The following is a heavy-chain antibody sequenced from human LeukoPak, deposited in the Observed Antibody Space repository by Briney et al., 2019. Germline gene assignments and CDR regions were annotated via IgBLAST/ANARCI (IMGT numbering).Heavy chain of an antibody. D-gene: IGHD1-1*01. Sequence: PGGSLRLSCAASGLTFSSFDIHWVRQPTGQGLEWVSTIGTASDTYYPGSVEGRFTLSRDNAKNSLYLQMNSLTAGDTAVYYCARGPPRGKYYYMDVWGKGTTVTVSS. CDR2: IGTASDT. CDR1: GLTFSSFD. V-gene: IGHV3-13*01. CDR3: ARGPPRGKYYYMDV. J-gene: IGHJ6*03.